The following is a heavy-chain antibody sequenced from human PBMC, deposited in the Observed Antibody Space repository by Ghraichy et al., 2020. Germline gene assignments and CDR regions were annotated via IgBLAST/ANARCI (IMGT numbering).Heavy chain of an antibody. Sequence: GESLNISCAASGFTFDAYTMHWVRQAPGKGLEWVSLVSWDGGITYYADSVKGRFTISRDNSKNSLHLQMNSLRTEDTALYYCAKDMLAVTNSPIYSFDYGMDVWGQGTTVTVSS. CDR2: VSWDGGIT. J-gene: IGHJ6*02. D-gene: IGHD2-21*02. CDR3: AKDMLAVTNSPIYSFDYGMDV. CDR1: GFTFDAYT. V-gene: IGHV3-43*01.